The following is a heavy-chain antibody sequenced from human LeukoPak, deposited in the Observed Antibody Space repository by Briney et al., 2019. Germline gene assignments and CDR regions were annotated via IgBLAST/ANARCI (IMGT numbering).Heavy chain of an antibody. CDR2: GSGGGGTT. J-gene: IGHJ3*02. CDR1: GFTFSSYA. Sequence: GGSLRLSCAASGFTFSSYAMNWVRQAPGKELKCVSGGSGGGGTTYYADSVKGRFTISRDNSKNTLYLQMNSLRAEDTAVYYCAKRMSSGSYYSAFDIWGQGTMVTVSS. D-gene: IGHD1-26*01. CDR3: AKRMSSGSYYSAFDI. V-gene: IGHV3-23*01.